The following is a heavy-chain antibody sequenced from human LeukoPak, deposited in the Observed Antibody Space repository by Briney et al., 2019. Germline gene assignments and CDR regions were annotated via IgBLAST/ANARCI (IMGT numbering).Heavy chain of an antibody. CDR1: GYTFTGCY. D-gene: IGHD2-2*02. V-gene: IGHV1-2*02. CDR2: INPNSGGT. CDR3: ARGGEAPVGYCSSTSCYTEWFDP. Sequence: ASVKVSCKASGYTFTGCYMHWVRQAPGQGLEWMGWINPNSGGTNYAQKFQGRVTMTRDTSISTAYMELSRLRPDDTAAYYCARGGEAPVGYCSSTSCYTEWFDPWGQGTLVTVSS. J-gene: IGHJ5*02.